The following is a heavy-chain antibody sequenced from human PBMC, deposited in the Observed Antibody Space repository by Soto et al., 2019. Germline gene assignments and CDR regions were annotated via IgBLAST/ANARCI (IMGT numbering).Heavy chain of an antibody. CDR2: INPNSGGT. CDR3: ARGVVPAANIYYYYMDV. CDR1: GYTFTGYY. D-gene: IGHD2-2*01. J-gene: IGHJ6*03. Sequence: ASVKVSCKASGYTFTGYYMHWVRQAPGQGLEWMGWINPNSGGTNYAQKFQGWVTMTRDTSISTAYMERSRLRSDDTAVYYCARGVVPAANIYYYYMDVWGKGTTVTVSS. V-gene: IGHV1-2*04.